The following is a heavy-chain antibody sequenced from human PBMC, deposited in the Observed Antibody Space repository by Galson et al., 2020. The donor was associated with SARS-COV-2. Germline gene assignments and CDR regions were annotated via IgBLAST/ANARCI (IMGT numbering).Heavy chain of an antibody. CDR1: GGSINSGRYS. CDR3: ARGMMGYLFDY. D-gene: IGHD3-16*01. CDR2: ISSSWRT. V-gene: IGHV4-61*09. J-gene: IGHJ4*02. Sequence: SKTLSPTCTVSGGSINSGRYSWSWIRQPAGKGLAWIGHISSSWRTNSTPSLKSRVTTSLDTSHNQFSLRLTSVTAADTAVYYCARGMMGYLFDYWGQGTLVTVSS.